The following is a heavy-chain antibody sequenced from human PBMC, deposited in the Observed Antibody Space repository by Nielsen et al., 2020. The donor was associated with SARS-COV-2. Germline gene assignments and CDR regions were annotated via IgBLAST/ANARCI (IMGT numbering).Heavy chain of an antibody. J-gene: IGHJ6*02. CDR2: IWHDGSNK. CDR1: GFTFSSYG. V-gene: IGHV3-33*01. CDR3: ARGPAYYDYVWGSSYYYGMDV. D-gene: IGHD3-16*01. Sequence: GGSLRLSCAASGFTFSSYGMHWVRQAPGNGLEWVAVIWHDGSNKYYADSVKGRFTISRDNSKNTLYLQMNSLRAEDTAVYYCARGPAYYDYVWGSSYYYGMDVWGQGTTVTVSS.